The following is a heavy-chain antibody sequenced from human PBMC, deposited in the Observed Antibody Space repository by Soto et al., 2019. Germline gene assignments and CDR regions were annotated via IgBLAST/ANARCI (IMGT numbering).Heavy chain of an antibody. D-gene: IGHD3-22*01. J-gene: IGHJ4*02. CDR3: VSGYGYVDN. Sequence: QVQLVESGGGVVQPGRSLRLSCAASGITFSNYGTHWVRQAPGKGLEWVAVIWYDGRDKYYADSVKGRFTISRDNSTNTLYLQMNSLTADDTAVYYCVSGYGYVDNWGPGTLVTVSS. CDR1: GITFSNYG. CDR2: IWYDGRDK. V-gene: IGHV3-33*01.